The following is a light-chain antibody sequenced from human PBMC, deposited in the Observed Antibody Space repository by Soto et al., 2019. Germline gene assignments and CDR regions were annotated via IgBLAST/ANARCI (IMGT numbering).Light chain of an antibody. CDR2: STN. CDR1: SGSVFTSYY. Sequence: QTVVTQEPSFSVSPGGTVTLTYGLSSGSVFTSYYPSWYQQTPGQAPRTLIYSTNTRSSGVPDRFSGSILGNKAALTITGAQADDESDYYCVLYMGSGIWVFGGGTKLTVL. CDR3: VLYMGSGIWV. V-gene: IGLV8-61*01. J-gene: IGLJ3*02.